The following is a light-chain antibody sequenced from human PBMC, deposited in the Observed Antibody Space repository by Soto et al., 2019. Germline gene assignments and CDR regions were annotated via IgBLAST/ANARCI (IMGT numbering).Light chain of an antibody. V-gene: IGKV3-11*01. CDR3: QQRHIWPLT. CDR1: QSVGGH. Sequence: EIVLTQSPDSLSLSPGDRATLSCRASQSVGGHLAWYQQRPGPAPRLLIFDTSVTATGIPARFRGSGSETDLPLTISSLEPEDSAVYYCQQRHIWPLTFGGGTMLEIK. CDR2: DTS. J-gene: IGKJ4*01.